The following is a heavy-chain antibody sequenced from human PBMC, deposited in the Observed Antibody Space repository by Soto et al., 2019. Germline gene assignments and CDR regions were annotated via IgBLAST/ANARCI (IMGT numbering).Heavy chain of an antibody. V-gene: IGHV1-69*13. J-gene: IGHJ6*02. CDR2: IIPIFGTA. CDR1: GGTFSSYA. D-gene: IGHD2-2*01. Sequence: ASVKVSCKASGGTFSSYAISWVRQAPGQGLEWMGGIIPIFGTANYAQKFQGRVTITADESTSTAYMELSSLRSEDTAVYYCARQEDIVLVPAAMPPPYYYYGMDVWGQGTTVTVSS. CDR3: ARQEDIVLVPAAMPPPYYYYGMDV.